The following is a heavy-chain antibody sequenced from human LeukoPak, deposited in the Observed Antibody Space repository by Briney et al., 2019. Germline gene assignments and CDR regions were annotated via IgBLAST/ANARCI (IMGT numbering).Heavy chain of an antibody. V-gene: IGHV3-7*01. CDR1: GFTFSSYW. Sequence: HPGGSLRLSCAASGFTFSSYWMSWVRQAPGKGLEWVANIKEDGSEKYYVDSVKGRFTISRDNAKNSLYLQMNSLRAEDTAVYYCARDPPTFKVLRFLEWLLSSGWFDPWGQGTLVTVSS. CDR2: IKEDGSEK. J-gene: IGHJ5*02. CDR3: ARDPPTFKVLRFLEWLLSSGWFDP. D-gene: IGHD3-3*01.